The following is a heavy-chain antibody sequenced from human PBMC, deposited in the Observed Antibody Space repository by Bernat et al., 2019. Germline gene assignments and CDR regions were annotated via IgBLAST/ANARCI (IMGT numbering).Heavy chain of an antibody. V-gene: IGHV3-66*01. CDR3: GGVRGGYLYGLEY. Sequence: VQLVESGGGLVQPGGSLRLSCAASGFTVSSNYMSWVRQAPGKGRGWVSVIYSGGSTYCGGCGRGRFSMWREKSKNGLYLRVGGVGAEDAAVYYWGGVRGGYLYGLEYWGQGTLVTVSS. CDR1: GFTVSSNY. J-gene: IGHJ4*02. D-gene: IGHD3-22*01. CDR2: IYSGGST.